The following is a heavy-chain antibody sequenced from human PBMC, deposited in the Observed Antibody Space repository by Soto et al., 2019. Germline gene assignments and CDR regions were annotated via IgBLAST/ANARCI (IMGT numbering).Heavy chain of an antibody. CDR3: ARVVPGAEAWFGP. CDR1: GYTFSNYG. Sequence: ASVKVSCKTSGYTFSNYGITWVRQAPGQPLEWLGWISLYSDGTNYAQKFQGRVSMTTDTSTTTAYMELRSLRSDDAAVYYCARVVPGAEAWFGPWGQGTLVTVSS. J-gene: IGHJ5*02. V-gene: IGHV1-18*01. CDR2: ISLYSDGT. D-gene: IGHD2-2*01.